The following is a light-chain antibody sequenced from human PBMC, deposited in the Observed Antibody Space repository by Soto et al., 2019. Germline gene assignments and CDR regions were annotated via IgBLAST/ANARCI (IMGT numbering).Light chain of an antibody. Sequence: QSVLTQPASVSGSPGQSITISCTGTSSDVGDYNYVSWYQQHPGKAPKLMIYDVSKRPSGVPDRFSASKSGHTASLTISGLQAEDEADYYCCSYAGSYTYVFGTGTKVTVL. CDR1: SSDVGDYNY. CDR3: CSYAGSYTYV. V-gene: IGLV2-11*01. CDR2: DVS. J-gene: IGLJ1*01.